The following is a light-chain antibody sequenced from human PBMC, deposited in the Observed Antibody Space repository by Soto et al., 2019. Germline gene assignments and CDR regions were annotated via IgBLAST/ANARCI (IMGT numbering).Light chain of an antibody. V-gene: IGLV2-14*01. Sequence: QSVLTQPASESGSPGQSITISRTATSSDVGSYHYAPPYQQHPGKAPKLMSYEDSNRPSGVSNRFSGSKSGITASLTISGLQSGDEAAYYCSSYTSSSSLYVFASGTKVTVL. CDR1: SSDVGSYHY. CDR2: EDS. J-gene: IGLJ1*01. CDR3: SSYTSSSSLYV.